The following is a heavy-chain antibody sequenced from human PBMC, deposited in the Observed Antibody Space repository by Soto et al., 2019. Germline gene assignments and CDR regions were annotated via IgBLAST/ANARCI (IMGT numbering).Heavy chain of an antibody. D-gene: IGHD2-2*01. Sequence: GGSLRLSCAASGFTFSSYGMHWVRQAPGKGLEWVAVIWYDGSNKYYADSVKGRFTISRDNSKNTLYLQMNSLRAEDTAVYYCARDVGVPAASSPYYYYYMDVWGKGTTVTVSS. CDR1: GFTFSSYG. V-gene: IGHV3-33*01. J-gene: IGHJ6*03. CDR2: IWYDGSNK. CDR3: ARDVGVPAASSPYYYYYMDV.